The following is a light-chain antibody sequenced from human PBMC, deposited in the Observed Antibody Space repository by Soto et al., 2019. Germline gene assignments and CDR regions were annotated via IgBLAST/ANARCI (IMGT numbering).Light chain of an antibody. CDR2: GAS. J-gene: IGKJ1*01. CDR3: QQYGSSRTWT. CDR1: QSVSSSF. V-gene: IGKV3-20*01. Sequence: EIVLTQSPGTLSLSPGERATLSCRASQSVSSSFLAWYQQKPGQAPRLLIYGASSRATGIPDRFSGSGSGTDFNLTSSRLEPEDFAVYYCQQYGSSRTWTFGQGPKVEIK.